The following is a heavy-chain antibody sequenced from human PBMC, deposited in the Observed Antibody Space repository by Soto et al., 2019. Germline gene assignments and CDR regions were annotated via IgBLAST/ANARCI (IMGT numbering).Heavy chain of an antibody. CDR3: TTDSYSSMVVVRFDY. J-gene: IGHJ4*01. CDR2: FKSRALGGTT. V-gene: IGHV3-15*07. D-gene: IGHD2-15*01. CDR1: GFPFSNAW. Sequence: GGPLRLSCAGSGFPFSNAWINWVRHVRGKGLAWVGRFKSRALGGTTDFAAPVRGRFAITRDDSRNVAYMQMNSLHTEDTAVYYCTTDSYSSMVVVRFDYWGHGSLVTVSS.